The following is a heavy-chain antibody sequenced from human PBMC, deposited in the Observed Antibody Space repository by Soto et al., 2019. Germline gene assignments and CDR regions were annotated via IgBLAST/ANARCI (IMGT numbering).Heavy chain of an antibody. J-gene: IGHJ6*02. Sequence: QVQLVQSGAEVKKPGSSVRVSCKASGTIFSSYTISWVLQAPGQGLEWMGRIIPILGETNSAQKSQDRVTLTADKSTNTAYMELNSRRLEDTAVYYCARGLGGSMDDWGQGTTVTVSS. D-gene: IGHD3-16*01. CDR1: GTIFSSYT. CDR3: ARGLGGSMDD. CDR2: IIPILGET. V-gene: IGHV1-69*08.